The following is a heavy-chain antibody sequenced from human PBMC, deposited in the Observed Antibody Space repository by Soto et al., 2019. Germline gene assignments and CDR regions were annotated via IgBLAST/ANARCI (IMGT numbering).Heavy chain of an antibody. CDR2: ISAYNGNT. CDR1: GYTFTSYA. CDR3: ARDLPRVDY. J-gene: IGHJ4*02. Sequence: QVQLVQSGAEVKKPGASVKVSCKASGYTFTSYAISWVRQAPGQGLEWMGWISAYNGNTNYAQKLQGRVTMTTDTSTSTDYMALRSLRSEDTAVSYCARDLPRVDYWGQGTLVTVSS. V-gene: IGHV1-18*01.